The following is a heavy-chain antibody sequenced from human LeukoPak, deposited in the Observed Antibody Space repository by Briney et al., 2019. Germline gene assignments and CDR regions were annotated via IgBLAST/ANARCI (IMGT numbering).Heavy chain of an antibody. CDR1: GFTFSNYW. CDR3: ARDGDTVLTRGYYYYMDV. CDR2: ISTSSSYI. Sequence: GSLRLSCEASGFTFSNYWMSWVRQAPGKGLEWVSSISTSSSYIYYADSVKGRFTISRDNAKKSLYLQMNSLRAEDTAVYYCARDGDTVLTRGYYYYMDVWGKGTTVTVSS. D-gene: IGHD4-23*01. J-gene: IGHJ6*03. V-gene: IGHV3-21*01.